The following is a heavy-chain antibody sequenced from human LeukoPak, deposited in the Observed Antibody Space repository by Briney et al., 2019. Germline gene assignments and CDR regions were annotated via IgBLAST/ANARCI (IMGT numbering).Heavy chain of an antibody. D-gene: IGHD4-17*01. CDR2: ISGTSGNM. CDR1: GFTFSNYA. J-gene: IGHJ2*01. CDR3: AKDRSFYGAPWYFDL. V-gene: IGHV3-23*01. Sequence: GGSLRLSCVASGFTFSNYAMSWVRQAPGKGLEWVSAISGTSGNMYHADSVKGRFTISRDNSKNTLYLQMNSLGADDTAIYYCAKDRSFYGAPWYFDLWGRGTLVTVSS.